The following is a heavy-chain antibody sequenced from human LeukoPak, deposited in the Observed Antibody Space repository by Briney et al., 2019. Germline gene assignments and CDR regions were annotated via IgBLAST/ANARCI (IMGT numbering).Heavy chain of an antibody. D-gene: IGHD3-3*01. J-gene: IGHJ4*02. CDR2: IKLDGSEK. Sequence: GGSLRLSCVASGFTFGKYWMSWVRQAPGKGLEWVANIKLDGSEKNYVDSVKGRFTISRDNTKNSLYLQMNSLRVEDTAVFYCARDQYDTWSRRGNFDSWGQETLVIVSS. CDR3: ARDQYDTWSRRGNFDS. CDR1: GFTFGKYW. V-gene: IGHV3-7*03.